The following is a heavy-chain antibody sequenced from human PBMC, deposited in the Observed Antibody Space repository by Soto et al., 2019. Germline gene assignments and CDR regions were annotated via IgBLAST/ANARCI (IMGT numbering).Heavy chain of an antibody. V-gene: IGHV1-3*01. CDR1: GYTFTNFA. CDR2: IHAGNGDT. D-gene: IGHD2-2*01. Sequence: QVHLVQSGAEVKKPGASVKLSCKAFGYTFTNFAIHWARQAPGERLEWMGWIHAGNGDTVYSQNFQGRVTIATDTSASTAYMELSSLRSEDTALYYCARVYCSSTSCKYYFDYWGQGTPVTVSS. CDR3: ARVYCSSTSCKYYFDY. J-gene: IGHJ4*02.